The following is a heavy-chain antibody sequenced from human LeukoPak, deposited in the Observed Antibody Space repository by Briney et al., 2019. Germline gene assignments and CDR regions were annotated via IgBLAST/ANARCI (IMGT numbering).Heavy chain of an antibody. D-gene: IGHD3-22*01. CDR1: GGSISSYY. CDR3: ARGYYTYYYCYYYMDV. CDR2: IYTSGST. V-gene: IGHV4-4*07. J-gene: IGHJ6*03. Sequence: KPSETLSLTCTDSGGSISSYYWSWIRQPAGKGLEWVGRIYTSGSTNYNPSLKSRVTMSVDTSKNQFSLKLSSVTAADTAVYYCARGYYTYYYCYYYMDVWGKGTTVTVSS.